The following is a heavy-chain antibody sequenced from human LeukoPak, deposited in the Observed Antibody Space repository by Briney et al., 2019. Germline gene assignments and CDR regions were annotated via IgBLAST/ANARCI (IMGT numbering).Heavy chain of an antibody. V-gene: IGHV4-34*01. J-gene: IGHJ4*02. CDR1: GGSFSGYY. Sequence: PSETLSLTCAVYGGSFSGYYWSWIRQPPGKGLEWIGEINHSGSTNYNPSLKSRVTISVDTSKNQFSLKLSSVTAADTAVYYCARAYVARQPLRYWSQGTLVTVSS. CDR3: ARAYVARQPLRY. CDR2: INHSGST. D-gene: IGHD3-10*02.